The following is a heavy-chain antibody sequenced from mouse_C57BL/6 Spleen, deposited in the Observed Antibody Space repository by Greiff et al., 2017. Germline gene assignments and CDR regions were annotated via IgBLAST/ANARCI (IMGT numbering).Heavy chain of an antibody. CDR3: ARGGSSYYWYFDV. V-gene: IGHV1-64*01. D-gene: IGHD1-1*01. CDR1: GYTFTSYW. Sequence: VQLQQPGAELVKPGASVKLSCKASGYTFTSYWMHWVKQRPGQGLEWIGMIHPNSGSTNYNEKFKSKATLTVDKSSSTAYMQISSLTSEDSAVYYCARGGSSYYWYFDVWGTGTTVTVSS. J-gene: IGHJ1*03. CDR2: IHPNSGST.